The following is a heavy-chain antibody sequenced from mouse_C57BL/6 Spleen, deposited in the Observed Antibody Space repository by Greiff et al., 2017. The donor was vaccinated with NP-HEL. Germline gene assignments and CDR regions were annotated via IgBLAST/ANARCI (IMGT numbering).Heavy chain of an antibody. CDR2: ISYDGSN. V-gene: IGHV3-6*01. CDR3: ARVDKDYFDY. CDR1: GYSITSGYY. J-gene: IGHJ2*01. Sequence: EVKLQESGPGLVKPSQSLSLTCSVTGYSITSGYYWNWIRQFPGNKLEWMGYISYDGSNNYNPSLKNRISITRDTSKNQFFLKLNSVTTEDTATYYCARVDKDYFDYWGQGTTLTVSS.